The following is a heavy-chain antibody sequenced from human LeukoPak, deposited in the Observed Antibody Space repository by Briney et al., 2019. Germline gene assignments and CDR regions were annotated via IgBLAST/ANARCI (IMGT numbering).Heavy chain of an antibody. V-gene: IGHV1-18*01. CDR2: ISAYNGNT. CDR3: ARDRQDYYDSSGYYDY. D-gene: IGHD3-22*01. CDR1: GYTFTRYG. Sequence: ASVKLSCKPSGYTFTRYGISWVRQSPGHRLEWMGWISAYNGNTNYAQKLQGRVTMTTDTSTSTAYMELRSLRSDDTAVYYCARDRQDYYDSSGYYDYWGQGTLVTVSS. J-gene: IGHJ4*02.